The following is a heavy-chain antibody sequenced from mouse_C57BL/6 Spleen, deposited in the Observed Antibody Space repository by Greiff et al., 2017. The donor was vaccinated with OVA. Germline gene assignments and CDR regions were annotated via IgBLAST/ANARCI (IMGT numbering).Heavy chain of an antibody. CDR1: GYTFTSYW. Sequence: QVQLQQPGAELVRPGSSVKLSCKASGYTFTSYWMHWVKQRPIQGLEWIGNIDPSDSETHYNQKFKDKATLTVDKSSSTAYMQLSSLTSEDSAVYYGARGGTTVVGGYFDGWGTGTTVTVSS. CDR2: IDPSDSET. D-gene: IGHD1-1*01. CDR3: ARGGTTVVGGYFDG. V-gene: IGHV1-52*01. J-gene: IGHJ1*03.